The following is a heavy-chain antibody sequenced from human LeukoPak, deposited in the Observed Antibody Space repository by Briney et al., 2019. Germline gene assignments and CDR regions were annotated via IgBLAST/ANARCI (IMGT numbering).Heavy chain of an antibody. Sequence: GASVKVSCKASGYTFTSYYMHWVRQAPGQGLEWMGIINPSGGSTSYAQKFQGRVTMTRDTSTSTVYMELSSLRSEDTAVYYCARDDSSGSYPSGFDYWGQGTLVTVSP. J-gene: IGHJ4*02. V-gene: IGHV1-46*01. CDR3: ARDDSSGSYPSGFDY. CDR1: GYTFTSYY. D-gene: IGHD1-26*01. CDR2: INPSGGST.